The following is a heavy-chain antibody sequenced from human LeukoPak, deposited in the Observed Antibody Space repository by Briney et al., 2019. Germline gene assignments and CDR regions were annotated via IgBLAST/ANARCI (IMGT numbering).Heavy chain of an antibody. J-gene: IGHJ4*02. Sequence: GGSLRLSCAASGFTFDDYAMHWVRQAPGKGLEWVSLISWDGGSTYYADSVKGRFTISRDNAKNSLYLQMNSLRAEDTAVYYCARGNWAEDGYFDYWGQGTLVTVSS. CDR2: ISWDGGST. CDR3: ARGNWAEDGYFDY. D-gene: IGHD7-27*01. V-gene: IGHV3-43D*04. CDR1: GFTFDDYA.